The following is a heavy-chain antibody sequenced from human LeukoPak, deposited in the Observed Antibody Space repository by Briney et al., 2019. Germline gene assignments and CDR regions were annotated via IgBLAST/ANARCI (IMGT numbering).Heavy chain of an antibody. D-gene: IGHD4-17*01. Sequence: GGSLRLSCAASGFTFSCYGLHWVRQAPGKGLEWVAVISYDGSNKYYADSVKGRFTISRDNSKNTLYLQMNSLRAEDTAVYYCASIRLPYFDYWGQGTLVTVSS. V-gene: IGHV3-30*03. J-gene: IGHJ4*02. CDR2: ISYDGSNK. CDR3: ASIRLPYFDY. CDR1: GFTFSCYG.